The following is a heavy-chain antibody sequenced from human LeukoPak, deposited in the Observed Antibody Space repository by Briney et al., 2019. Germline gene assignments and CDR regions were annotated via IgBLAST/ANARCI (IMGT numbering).Heavy chain of an antibody. V-gene: IGHV4-38-2*02. D-gene: IGHD5-24*01. CDR3: ARALRADYKIYYFDY. CDR1: GYSISSGYY. J-gene: IGHJ4*02. Sequence: PSETLSLTCTVSGYSISSGYYWGWIRQPPGKGLEWIGSIYHSGRTFYNPSLKSRVTISVDTSKNQFSLKLSSVTAADTAVYYCARALRADYKIYYFDYWGQGTLVTVSS. CDR2: IYHSGRT.